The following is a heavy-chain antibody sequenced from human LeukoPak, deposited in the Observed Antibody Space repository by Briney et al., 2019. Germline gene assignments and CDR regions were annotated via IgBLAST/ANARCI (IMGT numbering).Heavy chain of an antibody. CDR1: GGSISSSSYY. CDR2: IYYSGST. CDR3: ARHSDILTGYYIGAFDI. V-gene: IGHV4-39*01. Sequence: SETLSLTCTVSGGSISSSSYYWGWIRQPPGKGLEWIGSIYYSGSTYYNPSLKSRVTISVDTSKNQFSLKLSSVTAADTAVYYCARHSDILTGYYIGAFDIWSQGTMVTVSS. J-gene: IGHJ3*02. D-gene: IGHD3-9*01.